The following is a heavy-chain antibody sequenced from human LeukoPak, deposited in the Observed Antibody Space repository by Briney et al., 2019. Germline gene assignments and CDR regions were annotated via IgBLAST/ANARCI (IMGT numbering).Heavy chain of an antibody. CDR3: ARGVGAAAGTGSYWYFDL. D-gene: IGHD6-13*01. Sequence: PSQTLSLTCTVSGGSISSGGYYWSWIRQHPGKGLEWIGYIYYSGSTNYNPSLKSRVTISVDTSKNQFSLELSSVTAADTAVYYCARGVGAAAGTGSYWYFDLWGRGTLVTVFS. J-gene: IGHJ2*01. V-gene: IGHV4-31*03. CDR1: GGSISSGGYY. CDR2: IYYSGST.